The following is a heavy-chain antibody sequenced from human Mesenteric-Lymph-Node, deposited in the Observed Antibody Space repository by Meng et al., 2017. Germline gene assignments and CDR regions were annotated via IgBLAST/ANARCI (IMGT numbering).Heavy chain of an antibody. CDR1: GGSISSSSYY. Sequence: SETLSLTCTVSGGSISSSSYYWGWIRQPPGKGLEWIGSIYYSGSTYYNPSLWSRVTISVDTSENQFSLRLTSVTAADTAVYYCARDSLYCRGGSRYSWPAYWGQGTLVTVSS. V-gene: IGHV4-39*07. J-gene: IGHJ4*02. CDR3: ARDSLYCRGGSRYSWPAY. D-gene: IGHD2-15*01. CDR2: IYYSGST.